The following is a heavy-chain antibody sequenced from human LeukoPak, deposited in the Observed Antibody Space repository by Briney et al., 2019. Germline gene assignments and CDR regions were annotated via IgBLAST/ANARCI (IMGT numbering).Heavy chain of an antibody. J-gene: IGHJ6*03. Sequence: SETLSLTCTVSGGSISSYYWSWLRQPPGKGLEWIGYIYYSGSTNYNPSLKSRVTISVDTSRDQFSLKLTSVTAADTAVYYCARVHFYGSGYMDVWGKGTTVTVSS. CDR2: IYYSGST. D-gene: IGHD3-10*01. V-gene: IGHV4-59*01. CDR3: ARVHFYGSGYMDV. CDR1: GGSISSYY.